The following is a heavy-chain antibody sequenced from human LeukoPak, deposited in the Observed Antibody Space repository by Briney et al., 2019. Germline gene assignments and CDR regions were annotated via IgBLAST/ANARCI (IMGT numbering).Heavy chain of an antibody. V-gene: IGHV1-69*05. J-gene: IGHJ4*02. CDR2: IIPIFGTA. CDR3: ARIAVAGSLYFDY. Sequence: GASVKVSCKASGGTFISYAISWVRQAPGQGLEWMGRIIPIFGTANYAQKFQGRVTITTDESTSTAYMELSSLRSEDTAVYYCARIAVAGSLYFDYWGQGTLVTVSS. D-gene: IGHD6-19*01. CDR1: GGTFISYA.